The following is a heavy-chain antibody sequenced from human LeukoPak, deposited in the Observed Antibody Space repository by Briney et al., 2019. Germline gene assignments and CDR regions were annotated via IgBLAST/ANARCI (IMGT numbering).Heavy chain of an antibody. J-gene: IGHJ6*03. V-gene: IGHV4-61*02. D-gene: IGHD6-13*01. Sequence: PSGTLSLTCTVSGGSISSGSYYWSWIRQPAGKGLEWIGRIYTSGSTNYNPSLKSRVTISVDTSKNQFSLKLSSVTAADTAVYYCAREGYSSSWSGVYYYYMGVWGKGTTVTISS. CDR3: AREGYSSSWSGVYYYYMGV. CDR1: GGSISSGSYY. CDR2: IYTSGST.